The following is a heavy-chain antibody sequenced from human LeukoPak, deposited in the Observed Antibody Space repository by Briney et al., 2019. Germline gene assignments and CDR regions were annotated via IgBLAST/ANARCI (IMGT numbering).Heavy chain of an antibody. V-gene: IGHV4-4*02. CDR3: ASKWLGLNY. D-gene: IGHD6-19*01. J-gene: IGHJ4*02. Sequence: ASETLSLTCAVSGGSISSSNWWSWVRQPPGKGLEWIGGIYHSGSTNYIPSLKSRVTISVDKSKNQFSLRLSSVTAADTAVYYCASKWLGLNYWGQGTLVTVSS. CDR1: GGSISSSNW. CDR2: IYHSGST.